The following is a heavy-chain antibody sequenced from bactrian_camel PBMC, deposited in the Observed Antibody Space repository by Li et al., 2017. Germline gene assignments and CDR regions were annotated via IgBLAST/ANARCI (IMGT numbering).Heavy chain of an antibody. CDR3: AADHNRGCMGWSTVEYDI. J-gene: IGHJ4*01. CDR2: IDSERIT. V-gene: IGHV3S53*01. Sequence: VQLVESGGGSVQSGGSLRLTCTASGYASAIKCWGWFREAPGEEREGVAFIDSERITNYSTSVKGRFIITQDNGKNTVYLQMNYLKPEDTAMYYCAADHNRGCMGWSTVEYDITGQRTQVTVS. CDR1: GYASAIKC. D-gene: IGHD3*01.